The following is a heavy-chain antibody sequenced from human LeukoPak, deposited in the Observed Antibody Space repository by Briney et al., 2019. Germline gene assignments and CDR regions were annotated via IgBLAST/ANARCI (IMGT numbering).Heavy chain of an antibody. CDR1: GDSMTSTSFY. J-gene: IGHJ4*02. CDR3: ARGQWEPNFDY. Sequence: SETLSLTCTVSGDSMTSTSFYWGWIRQPPGKGLEWIGTIYYSGTTHYNPSLKGRVTISLDTSTKQFSLRLTSVTAADTAVYYCARGQWEPNFDYWGQGTLVSVSS. CDR2: IYYSGTT. V-gene: IGHV4-39*07. D-gene: IGHD1-26*01.